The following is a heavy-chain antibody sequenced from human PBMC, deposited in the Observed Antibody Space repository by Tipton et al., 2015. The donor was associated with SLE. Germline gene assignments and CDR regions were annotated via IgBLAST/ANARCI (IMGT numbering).Heavy chain of an antibody. J-gene: IGHJ3*02. D-gene: IGHD3-10*01. V-gene: IGHV4-39*07. Sequence: GLVKPSETLSLTCTVSGGSISSSSYYWSWIRQPPGKGLEWIGSIYYSGSTYYNPSLKSRVTISVDTSKNQFSLKLSSVTAADTAVYYCARDTPYGSGVIDSWGQGTMVTVSS. CDR1: GGSISSSSYY. CDR3: ARDTPYGSGVIDS. CDR2: IYYSGST.